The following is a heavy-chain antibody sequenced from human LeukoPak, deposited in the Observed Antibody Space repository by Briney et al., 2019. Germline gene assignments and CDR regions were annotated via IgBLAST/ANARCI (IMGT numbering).Heavy chain of an antibody. CDR1: GGSISSTSYY. CDR2: IYYSGST. Sequence: PETLSLTCTVSGGSISSTSYYWGWIRQPPGKGLEWIGRIYYSGSTSYNPSLRSRVTISIDTSKNEFSLKLSSVTAADTAVYYCARVMGGNYLPTSWGQGTLVTVPS. D-gene: IGHD1-26*01. J-gene: IGHJ4*02. CDR3: ARVMGGNYLPTS. V-gene: IGHV4-39*07.